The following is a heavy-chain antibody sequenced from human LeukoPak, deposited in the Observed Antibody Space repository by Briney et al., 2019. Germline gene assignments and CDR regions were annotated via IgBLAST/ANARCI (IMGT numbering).Heavy chain of an antibody. CDR1: GYTFTANY. Sequence: ASVKVSCKTSGYTFTANYMHWVRQAPGQGLEWVGWINSNSGATSYAQKSQGRVTMTRDTSISTAYTELSRLTPDDTAVYYCARGFGTSWYDYWGQGTLVTVSS. D-gene: IGHD6-13*01. CDR3: ARGFGTSWYDY. V-gene: IGHV1-2*02. J-gene: IGHJ4*02. CDR2: INSNSGAT.